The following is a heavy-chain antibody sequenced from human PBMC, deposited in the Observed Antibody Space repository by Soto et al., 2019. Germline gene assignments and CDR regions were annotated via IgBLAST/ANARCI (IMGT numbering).Heavy chain of an antibody. V-gene: IGHV1-69*01. CDR1: GGIFSTYA. CDR2: IIPIFGTP. Sequence: QVQLVQSGAEVKKPGSSVKVSCKASGGIFSTYAISWLRQTPGQGLEWMGGIIPIFGTPNYAQRFQGRVTITADESTTTSHMELSRLKSEDTAVYYCARDRDDDGSGNYYNRIDVWGQGTLVTVSS. J-gene: IGHJ4*02. D-gene: IGHD3-10*01. CDR3: ARDRDDDGSGNYYNRIDV.